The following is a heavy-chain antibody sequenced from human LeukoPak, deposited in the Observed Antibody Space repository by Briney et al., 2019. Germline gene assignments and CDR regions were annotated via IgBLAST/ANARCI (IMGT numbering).Heavy chain of an antibody. CDR2: ISSSSSYI. Sequence: GGSLRLSCAASGFTFSSYSMNWVRQAPGRGLEWVSSISSSSSYIYYADSVKGRFTISRDNAKNSLYLQMNSLRAEDTAVYYCARGSIVGRTKYEYWGQGTLVTVSS. CDR3: ARGSIVGRTKYEY. CDR1: GFTFSSYS. D-gene: IGHD1-26*01. V-gene: IGHV3-21*01. J-gene: IGHJ4*02.